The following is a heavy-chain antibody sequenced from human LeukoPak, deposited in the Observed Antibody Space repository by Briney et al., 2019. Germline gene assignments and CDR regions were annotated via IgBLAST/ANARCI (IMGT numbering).Heavy chain of an antibody. D-gene: IGHD6-13*01. V-gene: IGHV3-7*01. CDR1: GFTFSSYW. Sequence: RSGGSLRLSCAASGFTFSSYWMSWVRQAPGKGLEWVANIKQDGSEKYYVDSVKGRFTISRDSAKNSLYLQMNSLRAEDTAVYYGARVGSSWYGTAHRIPFDPWGQGTLVTVSS. CDR3: ARVGSSWYGTAHRIPFDP. J-gene: IGHJ5*02. CDR2: IKQDGSEK.